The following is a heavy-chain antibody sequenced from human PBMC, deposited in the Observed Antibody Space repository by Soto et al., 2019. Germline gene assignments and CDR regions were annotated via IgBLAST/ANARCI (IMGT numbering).Heavy chain of an antibody. CDR2: ITENGGDT. V-gene: IGHV3-23*01. CDR3: AKGRNGVDV. J-gene: IGHJ6*02. CDR1: GFTFSSYA. Sequence: PGGSLRLSCAASGFTFSSYAMTWVRQAPGKGLEWVSAITENGGDTYYADSVKGWFTISRDNSKNTLYLQMNSLRAEDTAVFYCAKGRNGVDVWGQGATVTVSS.